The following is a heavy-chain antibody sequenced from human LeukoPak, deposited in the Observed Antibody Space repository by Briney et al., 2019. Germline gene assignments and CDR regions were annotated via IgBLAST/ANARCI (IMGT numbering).Heavy chain of an antibody. CDR1: GYSFTSYW. J-gene: IGHJ4*02. CDR3: ARRRGSSTGQFDC. CDR2: IYPSDSDT. V-gene: IGHV5-51*01. Sequence: GESLKISCKGSGYSFTSYWIGWVRQMPGKGLEWVGIIYPSDSDTRYSPSFQGQVTISADKSISTAYLQWGSLKASDTAMYYCARRRGSSTGQFDCWGQGTLVTV. D-gene: IGHD2-2*01.